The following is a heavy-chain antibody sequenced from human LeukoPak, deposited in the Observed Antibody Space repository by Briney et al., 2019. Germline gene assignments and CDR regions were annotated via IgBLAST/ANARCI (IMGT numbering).Heavy chain of an antibody. V-gene: IGHV3-21*01. D-gene: IGHD3-3*01. J-gene: IGHJ4*02. CDR2: ISSANSHI. CDR1: GFSLSNYA. CDR3: ARDLMRFLEWVN. Sequence: GGSLRLSCVVSGFSLSNYAMNWVRQAPGKGPEWVSYISSANSHIYYADSVKGRFIISRDNAKNSLYLQMNSLRAEDTAVYYCARDLMRFLEWVNWGQGTLVTVSS.